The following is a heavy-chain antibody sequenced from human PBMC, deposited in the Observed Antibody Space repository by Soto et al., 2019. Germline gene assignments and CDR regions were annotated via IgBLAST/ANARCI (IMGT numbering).Heavy chain of an antibody. D-gene: IGHD2-2*01. CDR1: GFPFSSYG. Sequence: QLGGSLRLSCAASGFPFSSYGMHWVRQAPGKGLEWVAVISYDGSNKYYADSVKGRFTISRDNSKNTLYLQMNSLRAEDTAVYYCAKDRYCSSTSCSNWFDPWGQGTLVTVSS. V-gene: IGHV3-30*18. CDR2: ISYDGSNK. J-gene: IGHJ5*02. CDR3: AKDRYCSSTSCSNWFDP.